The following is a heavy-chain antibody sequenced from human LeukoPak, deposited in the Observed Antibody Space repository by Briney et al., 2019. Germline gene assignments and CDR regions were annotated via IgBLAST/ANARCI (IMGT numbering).Heavy chain of an antibody. Sequence: SETLSLTCTVSGGSVSSGSYYWSWIRQPPGKGLEWIGYIYYSGSTNYNPSPKSRVTISVDTSKNQFSLKLSSVTAADTAVYYCARVLVEATTLIDYWGRGTLVTVSS. CDR2: IYYSGST. CDR1: GGSVSSGSYY. V-gene: IGHV4-61*01. CDR3: ARVLVEATTLIDY. J-gene: IGHJ4*02. D-gene: IGHD5-12*01.